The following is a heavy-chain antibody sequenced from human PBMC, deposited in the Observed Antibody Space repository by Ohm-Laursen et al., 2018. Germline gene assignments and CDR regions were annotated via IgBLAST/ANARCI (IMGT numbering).Heavy chain of an antibody. V-gene: IGHV3-7*01. J-gene: IGHJ4*02. CDR2: IKQDGGQQ. CDR3: ASAYSYSTPHYLDY. CDR1: GFTLSSYW. Sequence: SLRLSCAASGFTLSSYWMHWVRQAPGKGLEWVANIKQDGGQQYYVDSVKGRFTISRDNAKNSLYLQMNSLRAEDTAVYYCASAYSYSTPHYLDYWGQGTLVTVSS. D-gene: IGHD5-18*01.